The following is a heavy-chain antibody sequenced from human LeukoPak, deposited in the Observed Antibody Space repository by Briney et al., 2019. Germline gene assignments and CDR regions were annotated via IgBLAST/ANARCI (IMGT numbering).Heavy chain of an antibody. CDR1: GGTFSSYA. J-gene: IGHJ6*03. D-gene: IGHD4-17*01. Sequence: VASVKVSCKASGGTFSSYAISWVRQAPGQGLEWMGGIIPIFGTANYAQKFQGRVTITADKSTSTAYMELSSLRSEDTAVYYCARAPVGDYGDYYYYMDVWGKGTTVTVSS. CDR3: ARAPVGDYGDYYYYMDV. V-gene: IGHV1-69*06. CDR2: IIPIFGTA.